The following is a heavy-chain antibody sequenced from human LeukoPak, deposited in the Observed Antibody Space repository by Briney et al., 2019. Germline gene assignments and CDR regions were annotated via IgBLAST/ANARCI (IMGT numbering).Heavy chain of an antibody. CDR2: HSHSGSA. J-gene: IGHJ4*02. Sequence: SETLSLTCTVSGASINSDTYYWGWIRQPPGKGLEWIGTHSHSGSAYYNPSLRSRITMSLDTSENQLSLKLYSVTAADTAIYYCARGYCTNAVCSLGPTQAWGQGTLVTVSS. V-gene: IGHV4-39*07. CDR3: ARGYCTNAVCSLGPTQA. CDR1: GASINSDTYY. D-gene: IGHD2-8*01.